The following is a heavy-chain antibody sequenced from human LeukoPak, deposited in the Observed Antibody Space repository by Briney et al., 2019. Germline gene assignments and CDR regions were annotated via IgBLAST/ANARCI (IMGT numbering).Heavy chain of an antibody. Sequence: GGSLRLSCAASVFTFSHAWMTWVRQPPGKGLEWVGRIKPKTHGGTPDHAAPVKGRFTISRDDSGNTLYLEMNGLKTQDTAFYYCSTDRGWQQFDMWGQGTLVTVSS. D-gene: IGHD5-24*01. CDR1: VFTFSHAW. CDR3: STDRGWQQFDM. CDR2: IKPKTHGGTP. J-gene: IGHJ4*02. V-gene: IGHV3-15*01.